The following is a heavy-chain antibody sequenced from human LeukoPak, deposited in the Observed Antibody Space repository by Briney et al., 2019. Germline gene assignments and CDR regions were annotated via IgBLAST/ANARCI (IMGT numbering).Heavy chain of an antibody. CDR3: AREAHSYGYDAFDI. CDR1: GFAFSTYA. CDR2: VRYDGGHQ. Sequence: GGSLRLSCAASGFAFSTYAMSWVRQAPGKGLEWVAFVRYDGGHQNLADSVRGRFIISRDNSKNTVYLQMNSLRVEDTAIYYCAREAHSYGYDAFDIWGQGTMVTVSS. J-gene: IGHJ3*02. V-gene: IGHV3-30*02. D-gene: IGHD5-18*01.